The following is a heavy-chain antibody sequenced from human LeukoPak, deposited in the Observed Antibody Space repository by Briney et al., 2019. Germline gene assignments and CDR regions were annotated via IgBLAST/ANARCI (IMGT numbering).Heavy chain of an antibody. D-gene: IGHD3-16*01. V-gene: IGHV4-59*08. CDR2: IYNIGST. CDR1: GGSISSHY. J-gene: IGHJ3*01. CDR3: ARDDYGVFDAFDV. Sequence: KSSETLSLTCSVSGGSISSHYWSWIRQPPGKGLEWIGYIYNIGSTNYNPSLRSRVTISLDTSKNQFSLKLTSVTAADTAVYFCARDDYGVFDAFDVWGQGTVVTVSS.